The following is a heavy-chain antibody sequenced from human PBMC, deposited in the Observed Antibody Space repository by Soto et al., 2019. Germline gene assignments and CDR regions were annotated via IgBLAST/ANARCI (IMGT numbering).Heavy chain of an antibody. J-gene: IGHJ5*02. CDR2: ISAYNGNT. D-gene: IGHD2-2*01. Sequence: ASVKVSCKASGYTFTSYGISWVRQAPGQGLEWMGWISAYNGNTNYAQKPQGRVTMTTDTSTSTAYMELRSLRSDDTAVYYCARERVVVVPAAIDLGWFDPWGQGTLVTVSS. CDR1: GYTFTSYG. V-gene: IGHV1-18*01. CDR3: ARERVVVVPAAIDLGWFDP.